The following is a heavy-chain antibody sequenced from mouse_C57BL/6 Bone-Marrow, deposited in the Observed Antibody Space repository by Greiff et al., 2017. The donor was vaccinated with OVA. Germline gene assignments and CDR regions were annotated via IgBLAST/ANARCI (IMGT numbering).Heavy chain of an antibody. CDR2: IYPRSGNT. D-gene: IGHD1-1*01. Sequence: VKLQESGAELARPGASVKLSCKASGYTFTSYGISWVKQRTGQGLEWIGEIYPRSGNTYYNEKFKGKATLTADKSSSTAYMELRSLTSEDSAVYFCARVYYGSYFDYWGQGTTLTVSS. CDR1: GYTFTSYG. J-gene: IGHJ2*01. CDR3: ARVYYGSYFDY. V-gene: IGHV1-81*01.